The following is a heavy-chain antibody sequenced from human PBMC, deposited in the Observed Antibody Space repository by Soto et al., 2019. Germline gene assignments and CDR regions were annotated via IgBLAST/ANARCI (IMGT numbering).Heavy chain of an antibody. CDR3: ARDLWGYCGTDCYPLDV. D-gene: IGHD2-21*02. CDR1: GGSISRYY. V-gene: IGHV4-59*01. Sequence: SETLSLTCTVSGGSISRYYWSWIRQPPGKGLEWIGYLYNTGSTIYNPSLKSRVTISVYTSKNQFSLKLNSLTAADTAVYYCARDLWGYCGTDCYPLDVWGQGTTVTVSS. CDR2: LYNTGST. J-gene: IGHJ6*02.